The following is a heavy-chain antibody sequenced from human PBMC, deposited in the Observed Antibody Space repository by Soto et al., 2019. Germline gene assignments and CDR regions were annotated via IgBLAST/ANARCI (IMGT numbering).Heavy chain of an antibody. CDR2: ISVNNGNT. Sequence: GASVKVSCKASGYTFTSYLISWVRQAPGQGLEWMGWISVNNGNTNYAQKLQGRVTMTTDTSTSTAYMELRSLRSEDTAVYYCASSPRGYCGSTSCRELGNYYGMDVWGQGTTVTVSS. J-gene: IGHJ6*02. D-gene: IGHD2-2*01. CDR1: GYTFTSYL. V-gene: IGHV1-18*01. CDR3: ASSPRGYCGSTSCRELGNYYGMDV.